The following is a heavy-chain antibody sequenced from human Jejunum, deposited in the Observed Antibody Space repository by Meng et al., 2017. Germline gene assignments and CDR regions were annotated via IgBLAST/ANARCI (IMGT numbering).Heavy chain of an antibody. CDR2: IGPGGDT. D-gene: IGHD6-13*01. Sequence: GESLKISCAASGFTFSTSDFHWVRQPPGKGLEWVSGIGPGGDTYYPDSLKGRFTMSRENAKDSLYLQMNSLRAGDTAVYYCVREGYSGSWNNWFFDLWGLGTLVTVSS. V-gene: IGHV3-13*01. CDR3: VREGYSGSWNNWFFDL. CDR1: GFTFSTSD. J-gene: IGHJ2*01.